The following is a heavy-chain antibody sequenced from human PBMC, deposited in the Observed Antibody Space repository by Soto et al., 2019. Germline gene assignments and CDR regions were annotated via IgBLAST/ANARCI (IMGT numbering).Heavy chain of an antibody. J-gene: IGHJ6*02. CDR2: ISGSGDVT. CDR3: ATRIYTTIPGGMDV. V-gene: IGHV3-20*04. Sequence: EVQLLESGGGLAQPGGSLRLSCTATDHAMSWVRQAPGKGLEWGSAISGSGDVTHYGDSVKGRFTISRDNSKNTMYLQMDSLRVDDTAVYYCATRIYTTIPGGMDVGGQGTTVTVSS. D-gene: IGHD2-2*02. CDR1: DHA.